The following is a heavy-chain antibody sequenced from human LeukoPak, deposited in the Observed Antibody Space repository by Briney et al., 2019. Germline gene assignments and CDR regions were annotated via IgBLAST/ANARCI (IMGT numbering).Heavy chain of an antibody. J-gene: IGHJ5*02. D-gene: IGHD4-17*01. Sequence: ASVKVSCKASGYTFTGYYMHWVRQAPGQGLEWMGWINPHSGGTNYAQKFQGRVTMTRDTSISTAYMELSRLRSDDTAVYYCAREPNDYGDYGPGSRNWFDPWGQGTLVTVSS. CDR2: INPHSGGT. CDR1: GYTFTGYY. V-gene: IGHV1-2*02. CDR3: AREPNDYGDYGPGSRNWFDP.